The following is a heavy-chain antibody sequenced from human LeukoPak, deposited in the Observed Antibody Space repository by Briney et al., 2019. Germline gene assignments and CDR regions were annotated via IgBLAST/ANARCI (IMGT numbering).Heavy chain of an antibody. Sequence: SETLSLTCSVSGASISSYYWSWIRQPPGKGLEWIGYLFHSGSTNYNPSLESRVTISVDTSKNQFSLRLNSVTAADTAVYYCARAGASYSFDYWGQGTLVTVSS. V-gene: IGHV4-59*01. CDR3: ARAGASYSFDY. D-gene: IGHD2-21*01. CDR2: LFHSGST. CDR1: GASISSYY. J-gene: IGHJ4*02.